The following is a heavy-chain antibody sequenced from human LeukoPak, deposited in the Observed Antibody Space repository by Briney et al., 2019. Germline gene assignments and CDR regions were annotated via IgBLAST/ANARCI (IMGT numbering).Heavy chain of an antibody. CDR2: ISAYNGNT. V-gene: IGHV1-18*01. Sequence: ASVEVSCKASGYTFTSYGISWVRQAPGQGLEWMGWISAYNGNTNYAQKLQGRVTMTTDTSTSTAYMELRSLRSDDTAVYYCARDLKYGDYPFFDYWGQGTLVTVSS. J-gene: IGHJ4*02. CDR3: ARDLKYGDYPFFDY. CDR1: GYTFTSYG. D-gene: IGHD4-17*01.